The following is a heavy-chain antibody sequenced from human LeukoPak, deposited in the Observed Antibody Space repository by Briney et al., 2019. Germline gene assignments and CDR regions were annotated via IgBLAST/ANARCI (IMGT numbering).Heavy chain of an antibody. V-gene: IGHV3-30*04. D-gene: IGHD6-13*01. CDR1: GFTFSSYA. J-gene: IGHJ4*02. Sequence: GGSLRLSCAASGFTFSSYAMHWVRQAPGKGLEWVAVISYDGSNKYHADSVKGRFTISRDNSKNTLYLQMNSLRAEDTAVYYCARDPPSSSWHRNYFDYWGQGTLVTVSS. CDR2: ISYDGSNK. CDR3: ARDPPSSSWHRNYFDY.